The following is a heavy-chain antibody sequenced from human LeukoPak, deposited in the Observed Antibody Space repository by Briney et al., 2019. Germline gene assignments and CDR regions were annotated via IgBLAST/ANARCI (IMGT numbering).Heavy chain of an antibody. V-gene: IGHV6-1*01. J-gene: IGHJ3*02. CDR2: TYYDSKWYN. Sequence: SQTLSLTCVISGDSVSNNAWNWVRQTPSGGLECLGRTYYDSKWYNHHAESVKSRISINPDTSKNQFSLQLNSVTPEDTAVYYCARGWARDGFNIWSQGTMVTVSS. CDR3: ARGWARDGFNI. CDR1: GDSVSNNA. D-gene: IGHD6-13*01.